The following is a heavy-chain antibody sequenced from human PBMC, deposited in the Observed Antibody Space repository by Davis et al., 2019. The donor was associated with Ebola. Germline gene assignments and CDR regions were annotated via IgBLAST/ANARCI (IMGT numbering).Heavy chain of an antibody. CDR2: INWNGGST. J-gene: IGHJ5*01. CDR1: GFTFDDYA. CDR3: ARVNAMTGYSRFDS. V-gene: IGHV3-20*01. D-gene: IGHD3-9*01. Sequence: GESPKISCTASGFTFDDYAMTWVRQAPGKGLEWVSGINWNGGSTGYADSVKGRFTISRDNAKNSLYLRMNSLRAEDTAFYHCARVNAMTGYSRFDSWGQGTLVTVSS.